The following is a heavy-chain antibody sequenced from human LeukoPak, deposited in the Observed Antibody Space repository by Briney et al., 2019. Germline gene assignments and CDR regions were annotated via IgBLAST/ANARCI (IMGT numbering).Heavy chain of an antibody. CDR1: GGSISSYY. CDR2: VSYSGST. CDR3: ARHFDY. Sequence: SETLSLTCTVSGGSISSYYWNWIRQPPGKGLEWIGSVSYSGSTSYNPSLKSRVTISGDTSKNQFSLRLISATAADTAVYYCARHFDYWGQGTLVTVSS. J-gene: IGHJ4*02. V-gene: IGHV4-39*01.